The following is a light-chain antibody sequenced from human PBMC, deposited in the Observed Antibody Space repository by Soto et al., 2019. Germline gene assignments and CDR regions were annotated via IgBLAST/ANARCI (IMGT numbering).Light chain of an antibody. CDR2: KAS. CDR3: QQYNTYPWT. CDR1: QSISSW. Sequence: DIQMTQSPSTLSASVGDRVTITCRASQSISSWLAWYQQQPGKAPKLLIYKASSLQSGVPSRFSGSGSGTEFTLTISSLQPDDFATYYFQQYNTYPWTFGQGTQVEIK. V-gene: IGKV1-5*03. J-gene: IGKJ1*01.